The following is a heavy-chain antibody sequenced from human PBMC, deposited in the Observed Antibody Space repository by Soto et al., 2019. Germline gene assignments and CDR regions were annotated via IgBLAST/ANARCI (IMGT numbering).Heavy chain of an antibody. Sequence: TGGSLRLSCAASGFTFSSYGMHWVRQAPGKGLEWVAVTSYDGSNKYYADSVKGRFTISRDNSENTLYLQVNSLRAEDTAVYYCAKERSSEVGATFFDYWGQGTLVTVSS. J-gene: IGHJ4*02. D-gene: IGHD1-26*01. CDR2: TSYDGSNK. CDR1: GFTFSSYG. CDR3: AKERSSEVGATFFDY. V-gene: IGHV3-30*18.